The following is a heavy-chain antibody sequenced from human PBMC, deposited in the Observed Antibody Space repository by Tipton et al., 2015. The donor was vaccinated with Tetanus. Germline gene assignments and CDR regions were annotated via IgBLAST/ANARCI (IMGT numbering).Heavy chain of an antibody. J-gene: IGHJ4*02. CDR1: GFTFNLYG. Sequence: QSGPEVKRPGASVRVSCKASGFTFNLYGITWVRQAPGQGLEWMGWISAYRGDTHYAQKFQGRVTMTTDTSTSAAYMELRSLRSDDTAVYYCARDSGQATTLDYWGQGTLVTVSS. CDR2: ISAYRGDT. D-gene: IGHD1-26*01. CDR3: ARDSGQATTLDY. V-gene: IGHV1-18*01.